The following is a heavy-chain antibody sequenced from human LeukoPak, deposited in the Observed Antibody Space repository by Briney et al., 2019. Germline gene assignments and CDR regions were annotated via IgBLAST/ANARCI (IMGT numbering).Heavy chain of an antibody. CDR2: IYYSGST. CDR1: GGSVSSSSYY. CDR3: ARLDRITGYFDY. J-gene: IGHJ4*02. V-gene: IGHV4-61*01. D-gene: IGHD3-16*01. Sequence: PSETLSLTCTVSGGSVSSSSYYWGWIRQPPGKGLGWIGYIYYSGSTNYNPSLKSRDTISVDTSKNQFSLKLSSVTAADTAVYYCARLDRITGYFDYWGQGTLVTVSS.